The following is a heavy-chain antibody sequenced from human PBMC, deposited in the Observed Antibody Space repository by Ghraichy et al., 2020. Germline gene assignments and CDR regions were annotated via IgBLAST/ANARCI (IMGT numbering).Heavy chain of an antibody. CDR1: GFTFSTYS. J-gene: IGHJ6*02. V-gene: IGHV3-48*01. Sequence: WGSLRLSCAASGFTFSTYSMNWVRQAPGKGLEWVSYISSSTSTIYYADSVKGRFTISRDNAKNSLYLQMNSLRVEDTAVYYCAREGGYHYGMDVWGQGTTVTVSS. CDR3: AREGGYHYGMDV. D-gene: IGHD3-16*01. CDR2: ISSSTSTI.